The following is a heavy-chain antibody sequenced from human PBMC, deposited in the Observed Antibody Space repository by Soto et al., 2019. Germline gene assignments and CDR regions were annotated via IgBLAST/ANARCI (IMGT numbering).Heavy chain of an antibody. CDR3: ARDLPNYYDSSGLSDY. D-gene: IGHD3-22*01. J-gene: IGHJ4*02. V-gene: IGHV3-33*01. Sequence: PGGSLRLSCAASGFTFSSYGMHWVRQAPGKGLEWVAVIWYDGSNKYYADSVKGRFTISRDNSKNTLYLQMNSQRAEDTAVYYCARDLPNYYDSSGLSDYWGQGTLVTVSS. CDR1: GFTFSSYG. CDR2: IWYDGSNK.